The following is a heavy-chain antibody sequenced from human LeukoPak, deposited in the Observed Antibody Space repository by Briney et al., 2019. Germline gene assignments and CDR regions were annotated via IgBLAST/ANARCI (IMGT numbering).Heavy chain of an antibody. Sequence: PGGSLRLSCAVSGFTFSSYWMTWVRQAPGKGLEWLANIKQDGSETYYVDSVKGRTTFSRDNAKNSLYLQMNSLRAGDAAVYYFSRVRTWVAVPGPFDYWGQGTLVTVSS. J-gene: IGHJ4*02. V-gene: IGHV3-7*01. D-gene: IGHD6-19*01. CDR1: GFTFSSYW. CDR3: SRVRTWVAVPGPFDY. CDR2: IKQDGSET.